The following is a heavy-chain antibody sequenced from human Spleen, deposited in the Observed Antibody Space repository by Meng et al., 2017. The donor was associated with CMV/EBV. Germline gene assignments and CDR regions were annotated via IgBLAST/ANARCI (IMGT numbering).Heavy chain of an antibody. CDR1: CCSISSSNSN. J-gene: IGHJ4*02. CDR3: ARRRGGSGRDC. CDR2: IYHSGST. D-gene: IGHD3-10*01. Sequence: QLLGPGPGLLTPSVTLPLTFIVSCCSISSSNSNWHWTRQPPGRGLEWIGAIYHSGSTSYNPSLQSRVTMFVDTSKNQFSLMLTAVTATDTSVYYCARRRGGSGRDCWGQGTLVTVSS. V-gene: IGHV4-39*01.